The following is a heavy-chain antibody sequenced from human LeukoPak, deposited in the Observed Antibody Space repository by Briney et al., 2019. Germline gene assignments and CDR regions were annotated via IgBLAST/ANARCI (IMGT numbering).Heavy chain of an antibody. J-gene: IGHJ4*02. CDR2: ISVTGNII. D-gene: IGHD7-27*01. CDR1: GFTFSIYA. CDR3: AKDSANWGRHYDY. V-gene: IGHV3-23*01. Sequence: PGGSLRLSCAASGFTFSIYAMHWVRQAPGKGLEWVSGISVTGNIIYYADAVKGRFTISRDNSKNTVYLQMNTLRAEDTAIYYCAKDSANWGRHYDYWGQGTLVTVSS.